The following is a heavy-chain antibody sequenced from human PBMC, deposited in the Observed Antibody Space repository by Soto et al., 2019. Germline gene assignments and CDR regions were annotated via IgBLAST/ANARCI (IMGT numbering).Heavy chain of an antibody. V-gene: IGHV4-31*03. CDR2: IYYSGST. J-gene: IGHJ4*02. Sequence: PSETLSLTCTVSGSSISSGGYYWSWIRQHPGKVLEWIGYIYYSGSTYYNPSPKSRVTISVDTSKNQFSLKLSSVTAADTAVYYCASLVPAATYFGYHGQRTLVTI. CDR3: ASLVPAATYFGY. CDR1: GSSISSGGYY. D-gene: IGHD2-2*01.